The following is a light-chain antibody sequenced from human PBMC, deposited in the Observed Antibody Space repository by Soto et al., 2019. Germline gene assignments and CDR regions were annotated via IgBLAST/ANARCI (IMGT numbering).Light chain of an antibody. CDR3: SSFTGSSTWV. J-gene: IGLJ3*02. V-gene: IGLV2-14*01. Sequence: QSALTQPASVSGSPGQSITISCTGTSSDVGAYNRVSWSQQHPGKAPKLLIYEVTKRPSGVSNRFSGSKSGNTASLTISGLQPDDEADYYCSSFTGSSTWVLGGGTKLTVL. CDR1: SSDVGAYNR. CDR2: EVT.